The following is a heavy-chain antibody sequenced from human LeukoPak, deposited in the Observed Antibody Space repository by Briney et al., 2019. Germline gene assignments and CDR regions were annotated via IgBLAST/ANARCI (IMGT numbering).Heavy chain of an antibody. D-gene: IGHD6-13*01. V-gene: IGHV3-66*01. CDR2: FYSGGST. CDR3: ASSSWSSEYFHY. J-gene: IGHJ1*01. CDR1: GFTVSDNY. Sequence: GRSLRLSCAASGFTVSDNYMSWVRQAPGKGLEWVSVFYSGGSTRYADSLKGRFTISRDNSKNTLYLQLNSLRAEDTAVYFCASSSWSSEYFHYWGQGTLVSVSS.